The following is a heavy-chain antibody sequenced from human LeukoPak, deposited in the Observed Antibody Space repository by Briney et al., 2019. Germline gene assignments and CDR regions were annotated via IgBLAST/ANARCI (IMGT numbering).Heavy chain of an antibody. D-gene: IGHD2-15*01. Sequence: ASVKVSCKASGYTFTSYGISWVRQAPGQGLEWVGWIRGYEGKTNYAQKFQGRVTMTTDTSTNTAYMELRTLRSDDTAVYYCARDFHRARVDCFDPWGQGTLVTVSS. CDR1: GYTFTSYG. CDR2: IRGYEGKT. J-gene: IGHJ5*02. V-gene: IGHV1-18*01. CDR3: ARDFHRARVDCFDP.